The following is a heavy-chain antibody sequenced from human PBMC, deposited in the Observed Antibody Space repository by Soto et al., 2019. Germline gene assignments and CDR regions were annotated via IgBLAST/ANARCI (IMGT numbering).Heavy chain of an antibody. J-gene: IGHJ3*02. Sequence: ESGGGLVQPGGSLRLSCAASGFTFSRYSMSWVRQAPGKGLEWVSYINSRSSTIYYADSVKGRFSISRDNARNSLYLQMNILRAEDTAVYYCARVAVVDATLNAFDIWGQGTMVTVSS. CDR2: INSRSSTI. CDR1: GFTFSRYS. CDR3: ARVAVVDATLNAFDI. D-gene: IGHD2-15*01. V-gene: IGHV3-48*01.